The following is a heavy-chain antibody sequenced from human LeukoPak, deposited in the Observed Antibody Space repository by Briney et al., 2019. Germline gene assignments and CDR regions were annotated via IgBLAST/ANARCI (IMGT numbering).Heavy chain of an antibody. V-gene: IGHV3-21*01. CDR3: ARGLYSGRKSIDY. Sequence: PGGSLRLSCAASGFTLSSYSMNWVRQAPGKGLEWVSSISSSSSYIYYADSVKGRFTISRDNAKNSLYLQMNSLRAEDTAVYYCARGLYSGRKSIDYWGQGTLVTVSS. CDR2: ISSSSSYI. J-gene: IGHJ4*02. CDR1: GFTLSSYS. D-gene: IGHD5-12*01.